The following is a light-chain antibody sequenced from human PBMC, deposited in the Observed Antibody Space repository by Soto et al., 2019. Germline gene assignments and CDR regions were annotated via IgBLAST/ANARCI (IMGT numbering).Light chain of an antibody. CDR2: EVT. CDR1: SSDVGGYNY. CDR3: TSYAGSNNLGV. V-gene: IGLV2-8*01. J-gene: IGLJ1*01. Sequence: QSALTQPPSASGSPGQSVTISCTGTSSDVGGYNYVSWYQQHPGKAPKVIIYEVTKRPSGVPDRFSGSKSGNTASLTASGLQAEDEADYYCTSYAGSNNLGVFGTGTKLTVL.